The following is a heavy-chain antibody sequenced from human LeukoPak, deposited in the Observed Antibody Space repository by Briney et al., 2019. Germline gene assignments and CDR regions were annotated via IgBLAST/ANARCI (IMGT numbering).Heavy chain of an antibody. D-gene: IGHD1-26*01. CDR2: IYSGDSDT. V-gene: IGHV5-51*01. J-gene: IGHJ4*02. Sequence: GESLKISCKGSGYSFTNYWIAWVRQMPGKGLEWMGIIYSGDSDTRYSPSFQGRVTISADKSISTAYLQWNSLKASDTAMYYCARGRWELLRRDFDYWGQGTLVTVSP. CDR1: GYSFTNYW. CDR3: ARGRWELLRRDFDY.